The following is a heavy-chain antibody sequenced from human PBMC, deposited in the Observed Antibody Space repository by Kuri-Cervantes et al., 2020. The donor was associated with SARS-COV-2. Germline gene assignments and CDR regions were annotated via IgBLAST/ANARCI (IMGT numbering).Heavy chain of an antibody. Sequence: LSLTCAASGFTFSSYAMSWVRQAPGKGLEWVSAISGSGGSTYYADSVKGRFTISRDNSKNTLYLQMNSLRAEDTAVYYRAKHAMVRGVIITKAGGTDYWGQGTLVTVSS. V-gene: IGHV3-23*01. CDR2: ISGSGGST. J-gene: IGHJ4*02. D-gene: IGHD3-10*01. CDR1: GFTFSSYA. CDR3: AKHAMVRGVIITKAGGTDY.